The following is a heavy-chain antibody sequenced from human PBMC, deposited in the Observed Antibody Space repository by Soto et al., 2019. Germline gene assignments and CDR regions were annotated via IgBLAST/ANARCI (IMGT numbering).Heavy chain of an antibody. J-gene: IGHJ4*02. CDR2: ISCNGEST. V-gene: IGHV3-23*01. CDR3: VRESQSCYDSGGYNYYFDQ. D-gene: IGHD3-22*01. CDR1: VFTFSYYA. Sequence: GGSLLVSCAASVFTFSYYAMNWVGQAPGKGLDWVSAISCNGESTYYSDSVKGRFTLSRDNAKNTLYLQMNSLRAEDTAVYFYVRESQSCYDSGGYNYYFDQLGQGTMVTVSS.